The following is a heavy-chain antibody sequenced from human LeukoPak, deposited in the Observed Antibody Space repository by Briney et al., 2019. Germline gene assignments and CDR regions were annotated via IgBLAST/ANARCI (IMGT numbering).Heavy chain of an antibody. J-gene: IGHJ4*02. CDR1: GFTFSSYW. Sequence: GGSLRLSCAASGFTFSSYWMSWVRQAAGKVLEWVANIKQDGSEKYYVDSVKGRFTIPRDHAKNSLYLQMNSMRAEDTAVYYCARDPGYGDYDYWGQGTLVTVSS. CDR2: IKQDGSEK. CDR3: ARDPGYGDYDY. D-gene: IGHD4-17*01. V-gene: IGHV3-7*01.